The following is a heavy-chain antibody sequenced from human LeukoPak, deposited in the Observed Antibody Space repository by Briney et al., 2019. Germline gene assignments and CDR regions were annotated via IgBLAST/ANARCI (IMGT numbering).Heavy chain of an antibody. Sequence: PGGSLRLSCAASGFTFSSYDMHWVRQAPGKGLEWVAVISYDGSNKYYADSVKGRFTISRDNSKNTLYLQMNSLRAEDTAVYYCANLYETFDYWGQGTLVTVSS. CDR2: ISYDGSNK. D-gene: IGHD5/OR15-5a*01. CDR1: GFTFSSYD. J-gene: IGHJ4*02. CDR3: ANLYETFDY. V-gene: IGHV3-30*18.